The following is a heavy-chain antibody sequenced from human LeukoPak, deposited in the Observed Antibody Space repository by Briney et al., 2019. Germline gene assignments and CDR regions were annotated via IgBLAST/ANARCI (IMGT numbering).Heavy chain of an antibody. CDR2: INPNSGGT. CDR3: ARVGLFGEWYHSSGYDY. J-gene: IGHJ4*02. D-gene: IGHD3-22*01. Sequence: ASVKVSCKASGYTFTGYYMHWVRQAPGQGLEWMGWINPNSGGTNYAQKFQGRVTMTRDTSISTAYMELSRLRSDDTAVYYCARVGLFGEWYHSSGYDYWAREPWSPSPQ. CDR1: GYTFTGYY. V-gene: IGHV1-2*02.